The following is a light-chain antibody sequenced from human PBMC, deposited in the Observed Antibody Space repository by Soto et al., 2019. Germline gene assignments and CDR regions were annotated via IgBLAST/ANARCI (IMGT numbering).Light chain of an antibody. CDR2: DAS. CDR3: HHRSNWPLT. Sequence: EIVLTQSPATLSLSPGERATLSCRASQSVNSYLAWYQQKPGQAPRLLIYDASNRATGIPARFSGSGSATGFTLTISSLEPEDFAVYYCHHRSNWPLTFGGGTKVEIK. V-gene: IGKV3-11*01. CDR1: QSVNSY. J-gene: IGKJ4*01.